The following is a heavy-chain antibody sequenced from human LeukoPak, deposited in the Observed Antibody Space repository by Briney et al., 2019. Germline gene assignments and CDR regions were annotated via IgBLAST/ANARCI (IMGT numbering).Heavy chain of an antibody. CDR1: GFTFSSYS. V-gene: IGHV3-23*01. J-gene: IGHJ5*02. Sequence: PGGSLRLSCAASGFTFSSYSMNWVRQAPGKGLEWVSAISGSSGSTYYADSVKGRFTISRDNSKNTLYLQMNSLRADDTAVYYCAKINGDFYDRSDPWGQGTLVTVSS. CDR2: ISGSSGST. D-gene: IGHD4-17*01. CDR3: AKINGDFYDRSDP.